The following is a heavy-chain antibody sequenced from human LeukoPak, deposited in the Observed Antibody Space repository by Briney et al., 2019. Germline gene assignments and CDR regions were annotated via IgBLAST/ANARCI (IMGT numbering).Heavy chain of an antibody. J-gene: IGHJ6*02. D-gene: IGHD1-26*01. Sequence: PSETLSLTCTVAGGSISSDVHYWDWTRQAPGKGLEWIGSLLYNGNTWYNPSLESRVTISVDTSENQFSLRLTSVNAADTALYFCTRRGSGNGGTYAGMDVWGPGTSVTVSS. CDR1: GGSISSDVHY. CDR3: TRRGSGNGGTYAGMDV. CDR2: LLYNGNT. V-gene: IGHV4-39*01.